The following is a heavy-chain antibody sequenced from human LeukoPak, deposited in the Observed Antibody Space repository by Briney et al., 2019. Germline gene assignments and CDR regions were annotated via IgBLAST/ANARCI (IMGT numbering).Heavy chain of an antibody. CDR3: ARQRITIFGSPSGWFDP. CDR1: GYRFPSYR. D-gene: IGHD3-3*01. V-gene: IGHV5-51*01. CDR2: IYPGDSDT. Sequence: GESLKISCKGSGYRFPSYRIGWVRQMPGKGLESMGIIYPGDSDTRYSPSFQGQVTISADKSISTAYLQWSSLKASDTAIYYCARQRITIFGSPSGWFDPWGQGTLVTVSS. J-gene: IGHJ5*02.